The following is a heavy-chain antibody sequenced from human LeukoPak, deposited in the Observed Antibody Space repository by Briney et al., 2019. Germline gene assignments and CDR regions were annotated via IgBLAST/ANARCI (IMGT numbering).Heavy chain of an antibody. CDR1: GYSITSAYY. CDR3: ASRVPDFLNWFDP. CDR2: VYHGVST. Sequence: PSETLSLTCTVSGYSITSAYYWGWVRQPPGKGLEWVGNVYHGVSTYYNPSLKSRVTISVDASKNQFSLKLSSVTAADTAVYYCASRVPDFLNWFDPWGQGTLVTVSS. D-gene: IGHD1-14*01. J-gene: IGHJ5*02. V-gene: IGHV4-38-2*02.